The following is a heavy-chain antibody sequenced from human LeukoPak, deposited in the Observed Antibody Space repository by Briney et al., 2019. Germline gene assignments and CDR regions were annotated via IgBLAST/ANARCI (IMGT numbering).Heavy chain of an antibody. D-gene: IGHD4-17*01. V-gene: IGHV3-53*01. CDR1: GFTVSSNY. CDR2: IYSGGST. CDR3: ARELTTGMRGDG. Sequence: GGSLRLSCAASGFTVSSNYMSWVRQAPGKGLEWVSVIYSGGSTYYADSVKGRITISRDNSKNTLYLQMNSLRAEDTAVYYCARELTTGMRGDGWGKGTTVTVSS. J-gene: IGHJ6*04.